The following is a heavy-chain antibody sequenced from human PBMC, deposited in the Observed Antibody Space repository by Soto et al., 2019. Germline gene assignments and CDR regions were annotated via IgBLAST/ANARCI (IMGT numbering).Heavy chain of an antibody. J-gene: IGHJ4*02. CDR3: AKRAAGTSFDY. CDR1: GFTFTSYD. Sequence: PGGSLRLSCAASGFTFTSYDMHWVRQATGKGLEWVSAIGTAGDTYYPGSVKGRFTISRENAKNSLYLQMNSLRAGDTAVYYCAKRAAGTSFDYWGQGTLVTVSS. CDR2: IGTAGDT. V-gene: IGHV3-13*04. D-gene: IGHD6-13*01.